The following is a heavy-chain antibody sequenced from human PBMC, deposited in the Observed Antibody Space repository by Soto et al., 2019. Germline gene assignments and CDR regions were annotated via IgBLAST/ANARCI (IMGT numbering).Heavy chain of an antibody. J-gene: IGHJ3*02. D-gene: IGHD2-21*02. CDR3: ALPLETIRDDAFDI. CDR2: IYPSGTT. Sequence: QVQLQASGPGLVKPSQNLSLTCSVSGASIGSLDYYWSWVRQPPGKGLEWIGFIYPSGTTLYNPSLKSRLTISMDTSKNCFSLRLSSVTAADTAVYFCALPLETIRDDAFDIWGQGTMVTVSS. V-gene: IGHV4-30-4*01. CDR1: GASIGSLDYY.